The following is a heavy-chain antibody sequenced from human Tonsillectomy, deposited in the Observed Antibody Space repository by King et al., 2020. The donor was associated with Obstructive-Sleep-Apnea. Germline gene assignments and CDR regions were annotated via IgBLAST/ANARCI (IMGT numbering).Heavy chain of an antibody. V-gene: IGHV4-34*01. CDR2: INHSGST. Sequence: VQLQQWGAGLLKPSEPLSLTCAVYGGSFSGYYWSWIRQPPGKGLEWIGEINHSGSTNYNPSLKSRVTISVDTSKNQFSLKLSSVTAADTAVYYCARGRIVVVTAHYFDYWGQGTLVTVSS. CDR1: GGSFSGYY. CDR3: ARGRIVVVTAHYFDY. D-gene: IGHD2-21*02. J-gene: IGHJ4*02.